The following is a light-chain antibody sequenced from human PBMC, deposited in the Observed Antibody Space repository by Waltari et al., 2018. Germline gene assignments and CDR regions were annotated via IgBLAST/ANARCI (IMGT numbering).Light chain of an antibody. CDR2: AAS. J-gene: IGKJ3*01. V-gene: IGKV1-9*01. CDR3: QQSYSTPLT. CDR1: QGISSF. Sequence: QLTQSPSSLSASVGDRVTITCRASQGISSFLAWYQQKAGKAPKLLIYAASTLQSGVPSRFSGSGSGTDFTLTISSLQPEDFATYYCQQSYSTPLTFGPGTKVDIK.